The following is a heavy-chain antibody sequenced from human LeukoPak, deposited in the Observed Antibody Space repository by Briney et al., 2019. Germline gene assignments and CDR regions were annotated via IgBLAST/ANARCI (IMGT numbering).Heavy chain of an antibody. J-gene: IGHJ6*02. Sequence: GGSLRLSCAASGFTVSSNYMSWVRQAPGKGLEWVSVIYSGGSTYYADSVKGRFTISRDNSKNTLYLQMNSLRAEDTAVYYCAGDFPCSGGSCRTNPYYYYYGMDVWGQGTTVTVSS. CDR1: GFTVSSNY. D-gene: IGHD2-15*01. CDR2: IYSGGST. CDR3: AGDFPCSGGSCRTNPYYYYYGMDV. V-gene: IGHV3-66*01.